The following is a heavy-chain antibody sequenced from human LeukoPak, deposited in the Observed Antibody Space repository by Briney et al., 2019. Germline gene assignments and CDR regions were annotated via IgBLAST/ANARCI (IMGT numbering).Heavy chain of an antibody. CDR3: ARRDLQLGHFDY. D-gene: IGHD5-24*01. CDR1: GYRFTSYW. CDR2: IYSGDSDT. J-gene: IGHJ4*02. Sequence: GESLQISCQGSGYRFTSYWIGWVRQMPWIGLEWMGIIYSGDSDTRYSPSFQGQVTISADKSISTAYLQWSSLKASDTAMYYCARRDLQLGHFDYWGQGTLVIVSS. V-gene: IGHV5-51*01.